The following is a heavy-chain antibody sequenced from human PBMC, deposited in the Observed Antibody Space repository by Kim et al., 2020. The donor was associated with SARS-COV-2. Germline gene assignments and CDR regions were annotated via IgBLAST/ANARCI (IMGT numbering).Heavy chain of an antibody. CDR3: VATMVMDV. D-gene: IGHD2-8*01. CDR1: GFTFDDYA. J-gene: IGHJ6*02. V-gene: IGHV3-9*01. Sequence: GGSLRLSCAASGFTFDDYAMHWVRQAPGKGLEWVSGISWNSGSIGYADSVKGRFTISRDNAKNSLYLQMNSLRAEDTALYYCVATMVMDVWGQGTTVTVSS. CDR2: ISWNSGSI.